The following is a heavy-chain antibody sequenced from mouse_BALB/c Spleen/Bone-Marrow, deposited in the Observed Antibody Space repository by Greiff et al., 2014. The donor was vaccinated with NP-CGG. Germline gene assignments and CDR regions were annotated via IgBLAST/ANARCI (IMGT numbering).Heavy chain of an antibody. D-gene: IGHD3-3*01. Sequence: EVKLMESGGGLVQPGGSRKLSCAASGFTFSSFGMHWVRQAPEKGLEWVAYISSGSSTIYYADTMKGRFTISRDNPKNTLFLQMTSLRSEDTAMYYCTRSGTLGAMGYWGQGTSVTVSS. CDR1: GFTFSSFG. V-gene: IGHV5-17*02. J-gene: IGHJ4*01. CDR3: TRSGTLGAMGY. CDR2: ISSGSSTI.